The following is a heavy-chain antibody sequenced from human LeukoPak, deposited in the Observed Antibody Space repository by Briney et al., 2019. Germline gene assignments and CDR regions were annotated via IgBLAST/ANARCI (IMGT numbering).Heavy chain of an antibody. CDR1: GFTFSSYG. V-gene: IGHV3-30*02. CDR3: VKDQRGAYRTAWSRDFDS. Sequence: GGSLRLSCAASGFTFSSYGMHWVRQAPGKGLEWVAFIRYDGSNKYYADSVKGRFTISRDNSKNTLYLQMNSLRAEDTAVYYCVKDQRGAYRTAWSRDFDSCGQGTLVSVSS. D-gene: IGHD6-19*01. J-gene: IGHJ4*02. CDR2: IRYDGSNK.